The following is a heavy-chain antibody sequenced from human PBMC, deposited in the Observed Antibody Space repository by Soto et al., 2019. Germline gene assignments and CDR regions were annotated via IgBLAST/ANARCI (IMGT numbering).Heavy chain of an antibody. CDR1: GFTFSSYW. CDR3: ARGGGYCSSTSCYGYYMDV. J-gene: IGHJ6*03. V-gene: IGHV3-74*01. CDR2: INSDGSST. Sequence: EVQLVESGGGLVQPGGSLRLSCAASGFTFSSYWMHWVRQAPGKGLVWVSRINSDGSSTSYADSVKGRFTISRDNAKNTLYLQMNSLRAEDTAVYYCARGGGYCSSTSCYGYYMDVWGKGTTVTVSS. D-gene: IGHD2-2*01.